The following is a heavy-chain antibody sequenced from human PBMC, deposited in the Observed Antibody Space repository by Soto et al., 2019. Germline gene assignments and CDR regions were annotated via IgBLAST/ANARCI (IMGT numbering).Heavy chain of an antibody. J-gene: IGHJ4*02. Sequence: GGSLRLPFAASGFTFISSWFHWAGQAPGKGLVWVSRINSDGSSTSYADSVKGRFTISRDNAKNTLYLQMNSLRAEDTAVYYCARGSRRMLWFGEPTVDYWGQGTLVTVSP. D-gene: IGHD3-10*01. CDR3: ARGSRRMLWFGEPTVDY. V-gene: IGHV3-74*01. CDR1: GFTFISSW. CDR2: INSDGSST.